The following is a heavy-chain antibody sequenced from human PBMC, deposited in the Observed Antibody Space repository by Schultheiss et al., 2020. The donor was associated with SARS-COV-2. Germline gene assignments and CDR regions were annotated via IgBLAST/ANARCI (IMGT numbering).Heavy chain of an antibody. J-gene: IGHJ4*02. Sequence: GGSLRLSCAASGFTFSSFGMHWVRQAPGKGLVWVSRINSDGSNTSYADSVKGRFTISRDNAENTLYLQMNSLRAEDTAVYYCTRDWAEVGSTNGFDYWGQGTLVTVSS. CDR1: GFTFSSFG. CDR3: TRDWAEVGSTNGFDY. V-gene: IGHV3-74*01. D-gene: IGHD2-8*01. CDR2: INSDGSNT.